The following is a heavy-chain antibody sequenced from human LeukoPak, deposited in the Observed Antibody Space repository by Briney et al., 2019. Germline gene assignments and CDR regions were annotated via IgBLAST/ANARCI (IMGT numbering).Heavy chain of an antibody. D-gene: IGHD6-13*01. CDR3: NYFPEDSSSWYEGPDY. CDR1: GFTFGDYA. Sequence: PGGSLRLSCTASGFTFGDYAMSWVRQAPGKGLEWVGFIRSKAYGGTTEYAASVKGRFTISRDDSKSIAYLQMNSLKTEDTAVYYCNYFPEDSSSWYEGPDYWGQGTLVTVSS. V-gene: IGHV3-49*04. J-gene: IGHJ4*02. CDR2: IRSKAYGGTT.